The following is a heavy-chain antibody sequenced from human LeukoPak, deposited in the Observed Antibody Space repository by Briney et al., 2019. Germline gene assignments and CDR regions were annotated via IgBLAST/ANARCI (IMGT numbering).Heavy chain of an antibody. Sequence: GGSLRLSCAASGFTFSSYWMHWVRHAPGKGLVWVSRINNDGSSTSYAESVKGRFTISRDNAKNTLHLQMNSLRAEDTAVYLCATNSAYRFDYWGQGTLVTVSS. CDR2: INNDGSST. J-gene: IGHJ4*02. V-gene: IGHV3-74*01. D-gene: IGHD3-22*01. CDR3: ATNSAYRFDY. CDR1: GFTFSSYW.